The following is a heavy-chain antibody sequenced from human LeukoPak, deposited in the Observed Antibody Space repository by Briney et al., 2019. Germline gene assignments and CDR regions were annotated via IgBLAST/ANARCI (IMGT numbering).Heavy chain of an antibody. Sequence: PSETLSLTCTVSGGSISSSSHYWGWIRQPPGEGLEWIASIHYSGGSNYNPSLKSRVTISVDTSKNQVSLKVRSVTAADTAVYYCAKHESLIAFDIWGQGTMVTVSS. V-gene: IGHV4-39*01. CDR2: IHYSGGS. J-gene: IGHJ3*02. CDR1: GGSISSSSHY. CDR3: AKHESLIAFDI.